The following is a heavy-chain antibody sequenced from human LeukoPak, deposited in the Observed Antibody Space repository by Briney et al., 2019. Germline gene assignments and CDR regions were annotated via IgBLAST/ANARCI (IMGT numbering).Heavy chain of an antibody. J-gene: IGHJ6*02. CDR3: ARGRLGYYSSGRAV. CDR2: IYDSGST. D-gene: IGHD3-16*01. CDR1: GGSIRSSYYY. Sequence: PSETLSLTCTVSGGSIRSSYYYWGWIRQPPGKGLEWIGSIYDSGSTYYDPSLKSRVTISVDTSKNQFSLKLSSVTAADTAVYSGARGRLGYYSSGRAVGGQGPTAPVSS. V-gene: IGHV4-39*07.